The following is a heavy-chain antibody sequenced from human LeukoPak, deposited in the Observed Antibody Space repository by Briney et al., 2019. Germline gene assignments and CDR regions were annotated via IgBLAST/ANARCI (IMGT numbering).Heavy chain of an antibody. CDR1: GYTLTELS. CDR2: INPNSGGT. CDR3: AREGYGAFDI. V-gene: IGHV1-2*02. J-gene: IGHJ3*02. D-gene: IGHD6-13*01. Sequence: ASVKVSCKVSGYTLTELSMHWVRQAPGQGLEWMGWINPNSGGTNYAQKFQGRVTMTRDTSISTAYMELSRLRSDDTAVYYCAREGYGAFDIWGQGTMVTVSS.